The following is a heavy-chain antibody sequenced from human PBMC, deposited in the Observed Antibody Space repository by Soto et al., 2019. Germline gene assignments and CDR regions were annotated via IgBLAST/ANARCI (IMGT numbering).Heavy chain of an antibody. J-gene: IGHJ4*02. CDR2: IYYSGST. Sequence: PSETLSLTCTVSGGSISSYYWSWIRQPPGKGLEWIGYIYYSGSTNYNPSLKSRVTISVDTSKNQFSLKLSSVTAADTAVYYCARAPYYYGRFDYWGQGTLVTVSS. V-gene: IGHV4-59*01. CDR1: GGSISSYY. D-gene: IGHD3-10*01. CDR3: ARAPYYYGRFDY.